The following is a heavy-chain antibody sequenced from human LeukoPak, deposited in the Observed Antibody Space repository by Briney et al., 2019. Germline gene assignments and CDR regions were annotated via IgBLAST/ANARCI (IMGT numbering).Heavy chain of an antibody. CDR3: ARLGSYHDF. J-gene: IGHJ4*02. Sequence: SETLSLTCTVSGASISNYYWSWIRQTSEKGLEWMGHIHSSGGSSYYPSLKSRPTLSIDTSRNQLSLKLPSVTAADTAVYFCARLGSYHDFWGQGALVTVSS. V-gene: IGHV4-4*09. CDR2: IHSSGGS. D-gene: IGHD1-26*01. CDR1: GASISNYY.